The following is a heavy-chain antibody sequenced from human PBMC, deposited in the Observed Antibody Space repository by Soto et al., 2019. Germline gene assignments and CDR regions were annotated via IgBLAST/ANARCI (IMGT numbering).Heavy chain of an antibody. J-gene: IGHJ4*02. CDR1: GGSFSGYY. Sequence: QVQLQQWGAGLLKPSETLSLTCAVYGGSFSGYYWSWIRQPPGKGLEWIGEINHSGSTNYNPSLKSRVTISVDTSKNQFSLKLSSVTAADTAVYYCARGTRDGYNPGGFDYWGQGTLVTVSS. D-gene: IGHD5-12*01. V-gene: IGHV4-34*01. CDR2: INHSGST. CDR3: ARGTRDGYNPGGFDY.